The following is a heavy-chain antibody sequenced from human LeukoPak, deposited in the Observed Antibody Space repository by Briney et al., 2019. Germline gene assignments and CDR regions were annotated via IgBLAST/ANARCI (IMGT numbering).Heavy chain of an antibody. CDR3: ARGGIYYYDSSGYHVDY. D-gene: IGHD3-22*01. J-gene: IGHJ4*02. V-gene: IGHV1-2*02. CDR1: GYTFTCYY. Sequence: ASVKVSCKASGYTFTCYYMHWVRQAPGQGLEWMGWINPNSGGTNYAQKFQGRATMIRDTTISTAYMELSRLRSDDTAVYYCARGGIYYYDSSGYHVDYWGQGTLVTVSS. CDR2: INPNSGGT.